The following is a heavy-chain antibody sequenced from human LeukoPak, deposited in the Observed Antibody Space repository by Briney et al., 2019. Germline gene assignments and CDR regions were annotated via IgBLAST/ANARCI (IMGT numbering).Heavy chain of an antibody. CDR2: ISGGGITT. D-gene: IGHD6-19*01. CDR1: GLTFSNYA. V-gene: IGHV3-23*01. Sequence: GGSLRLSCAASGLTFSNYAMSWIRQAPGKGLEWVAAISGGGITTYYADSAKGRFTISRDNSKNQMSLKMNSLSADDTAVYYCPRQSYASGWNPFDYRGPGILVTVSS. CDR3: PRQSYASGWNPFDY. J-gene: IGHJ4*02.